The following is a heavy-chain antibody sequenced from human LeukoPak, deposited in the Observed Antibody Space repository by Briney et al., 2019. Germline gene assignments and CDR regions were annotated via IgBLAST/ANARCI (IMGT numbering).Heavy chain of an antibody. D-gene: IGHD5-24*01. CDR2: VDPEDGET. Sequence: AAVKISCKVSGYTFTDYYMHWVQQAPGKGLEWMGLVDPEDGETIYAEKFQGRVTITADTSTDTAYMELSSLRSEDTAVYYCATGSATIGRWFDPWGQGTLVTVSS. V-gene: IGHV1-69-2*01. CDR1: GYTFTDYY. J-gene: IGHJ5*02. CDR3: ATGSATIGRWFDP.